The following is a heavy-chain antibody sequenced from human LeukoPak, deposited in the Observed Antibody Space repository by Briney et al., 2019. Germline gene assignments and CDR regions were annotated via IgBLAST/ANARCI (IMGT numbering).Heavy chain of an antibody. Sequence: SETLSLTCTVSGGSISSSSYYWGWIRQPPGKGLEWIGSIYYSGSTYYIPSLKSRVTISVDTSKNQFSLKLSSVTAADTAVYYCARPQPYSIAAAPFAYWGQGTLVTVSS. CDR3: ARPQPYSIAAAPFAY. V-gene: IGHV4-39*01. D-gene: IGHD6-13*01. J-gene: IGHJ4*02. CDR1: GGSISSSSYY. CDR2: IYYSGST.